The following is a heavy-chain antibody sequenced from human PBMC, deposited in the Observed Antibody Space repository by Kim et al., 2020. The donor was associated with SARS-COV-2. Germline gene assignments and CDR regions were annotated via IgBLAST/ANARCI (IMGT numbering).Heavy chain of an antibody. J-gene: IGHJ4*02. Sequence: QGFTGRLVFSLDTSVSTAYLQISSLKAEDTAVYYCAREGYSSGWYHFDYWGQGTLVTVSS. V-gene: IGHV7-4-1*02. CDR3: AREGYSSGWYHFDY. D-gene: IGHD6-19*01.